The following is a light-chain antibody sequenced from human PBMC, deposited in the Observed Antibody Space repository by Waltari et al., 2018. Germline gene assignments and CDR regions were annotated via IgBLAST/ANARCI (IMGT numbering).Light chain of an antibody. CDR1: QSVVNV. J-gene: IGKJ5*01. CDR2: YAS. Sequence: EFVLTQSPATLSLSPGERATLSCRASQSVVNVLAWYQQNPGQAPKLLIYYASNRAAGIPARFSGSGSGTDFTLTISSLEPEDSAVYYCQQQITFGQGTRLEIK. CDR3: QQQIT. V-gene: IGKV3-11*01.